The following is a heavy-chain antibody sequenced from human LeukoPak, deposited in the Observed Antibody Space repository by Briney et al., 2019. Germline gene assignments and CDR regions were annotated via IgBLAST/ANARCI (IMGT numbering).Heavy chain of an antibody. V-gene: IGHV3-48*04. CDR1: GFTFSSYS. D-gene: IGHD3-10*01. Sequence: GGSLRLSCAASGFTFSSYSMNWVRQAPGKGLEWVSYISTSSGTIHYADSVKGRFTISRDNAKNSLYLQMNSLRADDTAVYYCARDSMVRGGGQAFDIWGQGTMVTVSS. J-gene: IGHJ3*02. CDR3: ARDSMVRGGGQAFDI. CDR2: ISTSSGTI.